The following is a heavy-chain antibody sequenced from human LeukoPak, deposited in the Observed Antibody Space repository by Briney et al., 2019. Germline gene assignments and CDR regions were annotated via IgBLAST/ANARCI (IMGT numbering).Heavy chain of an antibody. CDR1: GFSFSTYG. V-gene: IGHV3-23*01. Sequence: GGSLTLSCTASGFSFSTYGMSWVRQAPGKGLEWVSGISANGDSTYYADSVRGRFTISRDNSKETLFLQVDSVRAEDTAIYYCAKDRGDWGQGTLVTVSS. CDR2: ISANGDST. CDR3: AKDRGD. J-gene: IGHJ4*02.